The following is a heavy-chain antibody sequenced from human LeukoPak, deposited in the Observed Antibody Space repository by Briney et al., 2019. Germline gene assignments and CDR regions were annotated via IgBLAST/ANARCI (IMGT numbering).Heavy chain of an antibody. D-gene: IGHD6-19*01. Sequence: PSETLSLTCTVSGGSISSYYWSWIRQPPGKGLEWIGYISYSGSTNYNPSLKSRVTISVDTSKNQFSLNLSSVTEADTAVYYCAGAPVTGSGIYWGQGTLVTVSS. CDR1: GGSISSYY. V-gene: IGHV4-59*01. CDR2: ISYSGST. CDR3: AGAPVTGSGIY. J-gene: IGHJ4*02.